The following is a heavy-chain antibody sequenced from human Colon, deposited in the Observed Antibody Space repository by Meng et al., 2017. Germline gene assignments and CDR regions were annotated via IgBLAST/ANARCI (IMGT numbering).Heavy chain of an antibody. CDR2: ISSSGDTM. V-gene: IGHV3-48*03. CDR3: ARVKGLRWHYFDY. D-gene: IGHD4-23*01. Sequence: GGSLILSCAASGFTFSSYDMNWVRQAPGKRLEWISYISSSGDTMYYADSVKGRFTSSRDNANNSLYLQMNSLRAEDTAVYYCARVKGLRWHYFDYWGQGTRVTVSS. J-gene: IGHJ4*02. CDR1: GFTFSSYD.